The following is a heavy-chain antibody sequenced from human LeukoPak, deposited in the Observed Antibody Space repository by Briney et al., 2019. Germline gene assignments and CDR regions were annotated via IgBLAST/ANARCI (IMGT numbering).Heavy chain of an antibody. D-gene: IGHD3-22*01. J-gene: IGHJ4*02. Sequence: GGSLRLSCAASGFTFSSYWMHWVRQAPGKGLVGVSRINSYGSSTNYADSVKGRFTISRDNAKSTLFLQMNSLRAEDTAVYYCARDEGYDSSGYYYPAKYEYWGQGNLVTVSS. CDR1: GFTFSSYW. CDR3: ARDEGYDSSGYYYPAKYEY. CDR2: INSYGSST. V-gene: IGHV3-74*01.